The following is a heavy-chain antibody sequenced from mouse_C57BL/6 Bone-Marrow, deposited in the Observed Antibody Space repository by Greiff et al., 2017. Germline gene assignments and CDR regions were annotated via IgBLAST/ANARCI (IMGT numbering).Heavy chain of an antibody. CDR1: GYTFTSYG. D-gene: IGHD1-1*01. V-gene: IGHV1-53*01. Sequence: VQLQQSGAELARPGASVKLSCKASGYTFTSYGISWVKQRPGQGLEWIGNINPSNGGTNYNEKFKSKATLTVDKSSSTAYMQLSSLTSEDSAVYYCARSAHYYGSSYYFDYWGQGTTLTVSS. CDR2: INPSNGGT. CDR3: ARSAHYYGSSYYFDY. J-gene: IGHJ2*01.